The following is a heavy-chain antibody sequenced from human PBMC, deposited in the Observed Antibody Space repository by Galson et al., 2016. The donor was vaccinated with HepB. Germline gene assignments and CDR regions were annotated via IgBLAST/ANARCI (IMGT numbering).Heavy chain of an antibody. Sequence: SVKVSCKASGGTFSSYAISWVRQAPGQGLEWMGGITPIFGTTNYAQRFQGRTTITADESTSTAYMELSSLRSEDTAVYYCARDSAVGATEFYFGMDVWGQGTMVTVSS. CDR1: GGTFSSYA. D-gene: IGHD1-26*01. CDR2: ITPIFGTT. J-gene: IGHJ6*02. V-gene: IGHV1-69*13. CDR3: ARDSAVGATEFYFGMDV.